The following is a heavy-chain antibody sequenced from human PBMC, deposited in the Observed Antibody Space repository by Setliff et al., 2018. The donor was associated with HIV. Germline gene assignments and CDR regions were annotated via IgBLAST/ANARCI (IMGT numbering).Heavy chain of an antibody. D-gene: IGHD1-1*01. Sequence: KPSETLSLTCTVSGGSIRSYYWSWIRQPPGKGLEWIGYIYYSGSTNYNPSLKSRVTISVDTSKNQFSLKLSSVTAADTAVYYCARGPGILSGTSAFDIWGQGTMVTVSS. V-gene: IGHV4-59*13. CDR1: GGSIRSYY. J-gene: IGHJ3*02. CDR2: IYYSGST. CDR3: ARGPGILSGTSAFDI.